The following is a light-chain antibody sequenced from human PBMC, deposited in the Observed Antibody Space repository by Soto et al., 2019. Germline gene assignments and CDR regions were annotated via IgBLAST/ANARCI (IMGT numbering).Light chain of an antibody. V-gene: IGLV2-14*01. J-gene: IGLJ3*02. CDR1: SNDVGIYNY. Sequence: QSALTQPASVSGSPGQSITISCTGTSNDVGIYNYVSWYQQHPGKAPKLIIYEVTNRPSGVSDRFSGSKSDNTASLTISGPPAEDEAEYYCNLINISSPWVFGGGTKLTVL. CDR3: NLINISSPWV. CDR2: EVT.